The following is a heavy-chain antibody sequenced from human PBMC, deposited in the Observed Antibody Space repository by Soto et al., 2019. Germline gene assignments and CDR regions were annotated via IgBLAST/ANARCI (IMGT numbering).Heavy chain of an antibody. V-gene: IGHV3-11*01. CDR1: GFTFTDFH. CDR2: IIQSGGYE. D-gene: IGHD3-10*02. CDR3: ARGDSAMYGATGHFDY. Sequence: QVHLVESGGGLVKPGGSLRLSCAASGFTFTDFHMAWIRRAPGKGLEWVSNIIQSGGYEFYADSVKGRFTVSRDNAKNEVYLQMNSLRVEDTAVYYCARGDSAMYGATGHFDYWGQGSLVTVSS. J-gene: IGHJ4*02.